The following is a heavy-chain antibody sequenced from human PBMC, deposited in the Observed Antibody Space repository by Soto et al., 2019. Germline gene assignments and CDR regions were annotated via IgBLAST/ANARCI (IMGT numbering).Heavy chain of an antibody. CDR3: AKDWDYGDFPYYFDY. V-gene: IGHV3-30*18. CDR1: GFTFSSYG. J-gene: IGHJ4*02. D-gene: IGHD4-17*01. CDR2: ISYDGSNK. Sequence: GGSLRLSCAASGFTFSSYGMHWVRQAPGKGLEWVAVISYDGSNKYYADSVKGRFTISRDNSKDTLYLQMNSLRAEDTAVYYCAKDWDYGDFPYYFDYWGQGTLVTVSS.